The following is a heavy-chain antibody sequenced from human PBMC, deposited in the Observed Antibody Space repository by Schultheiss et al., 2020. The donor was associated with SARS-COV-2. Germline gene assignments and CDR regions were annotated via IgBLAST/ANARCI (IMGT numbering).Heavy chain of an antibody. D-gene: IGHD3-22*01. J-gene: IGHJ4*02. CDR1: GFTFSSYA. Sequence: GGSLRLSCAASGFTFSSYAMSWVRQAPGKGLEWVSAISGSGGSTYYADSVKGRFTISRDNSKNTLYLQMNSLRAEDTAVYYCATHYYDSSGLYFDYWGQGTLVTVSS. V-gene: IGHV3-23*01. CDR2: ISGSGGST. CDR3: ATHYYDSSGLYFDY.